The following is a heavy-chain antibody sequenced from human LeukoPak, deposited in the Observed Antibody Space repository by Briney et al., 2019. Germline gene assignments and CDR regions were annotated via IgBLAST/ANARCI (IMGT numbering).Heavy chain of an antibody. CDR1: GFTFRDYY. CDR3: AKGGYCSSTSCYVGWFDP. Sequence: GGSLRLSCAASGFTFRDYYMSWVRQAPGKGLEGVSYISSRSSYTIYADSVKGRFTISRDNAKNSLFLQMNSLRAEDTAVYYCAKGGYCSSTSCYVGWFDPWGQGTLVTVSS. D-gene: IGHD2-2*01. V-gene: IGHV3-11*05. CDR2: ISSRSSYT. J-gene: IGHJ5*02.